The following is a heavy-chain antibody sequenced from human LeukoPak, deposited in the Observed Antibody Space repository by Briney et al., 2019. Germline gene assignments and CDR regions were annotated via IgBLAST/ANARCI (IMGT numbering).Heavy chain of an antibody. CDR2: IKQDGSEK. V-gene: IGHV3-7*01. Sequence: GVPLRLSCAASGFTFSSYWMSWVRQAPGKGLEWVANIKQDGSEKYYVDSVKGRFTISRDNAKNSLYLQMNSLRAEDTAVYYCARDPYYYDSSGFFDYWGQGTLVTVSS. D-gene: IGHD3-22*01. CDR3: ARDPYYYDSSGFFDY. CDR1: GFTFSSYW. J-gene: IGHJ4*02.